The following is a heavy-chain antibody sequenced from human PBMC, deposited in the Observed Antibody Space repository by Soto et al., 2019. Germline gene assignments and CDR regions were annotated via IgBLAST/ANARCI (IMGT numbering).Heavy chain of an antibody. V-gene: IGHV3-21*01. D-gene: IGHD6-13*01. CDR2: ISGSSDFL. J-gene: IGHJ3*02. CDR3: ATSTWYAFDI. Sequence: PGGTLRLSCAASGFTFNHSIINWVRQAPGQGLEWVSSISGSSDFLYYADSVKGRFTISRDTATNSLYLQMNSLRAEDTAVYYCATSTWYAFDIWGQGTMGTV. CDR1: GFTFNHSI.